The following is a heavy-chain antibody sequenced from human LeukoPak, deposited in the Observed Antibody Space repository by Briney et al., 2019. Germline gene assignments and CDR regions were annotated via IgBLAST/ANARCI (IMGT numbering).Heavy chain of an antibody. CDR1: GGSFSGYY. J-gene: IGHJ5*02. V-gene: IGHV4-34*01. Sequence: PSETLSLTCAVYGGSFSGYYWSWVRQPPGKGLEWIGEINHSGSTNYNPSLKSRVTISGDTSKNQFSLKLSSVTAADTAVYYCARGNLGWFDPWGQGTLVTVSS. CDR3: ARGNLGWFDP. CDR2: INHSGST.